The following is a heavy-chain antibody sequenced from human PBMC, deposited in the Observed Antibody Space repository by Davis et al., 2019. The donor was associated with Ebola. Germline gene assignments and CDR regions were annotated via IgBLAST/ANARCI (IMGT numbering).Heavy chain of an antibody. CDR1: GFTFSSYA. CDR3: ARDVVGYCSGGSC. CDR2: ISYDGSNK. Sequence: PGGSLRLSCAASGFTFSSYAMHWVRQAPGKGLEWVAVISYDGSNKYYADSVKGRFTISRDNSKNTLYLQMNSLRAEDTAVYYCARDVVGYCSGGSCWGQGTLVTVSS. V-gene: IGHV3-30-3*01. D-gene: IGHD2-15*01. J-gene: IGHJ4*02.